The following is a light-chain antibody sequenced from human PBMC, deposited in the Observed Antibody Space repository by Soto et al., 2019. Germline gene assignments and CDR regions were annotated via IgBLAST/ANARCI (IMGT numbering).Light chain of an antibody. CDR2: YAS. CDR1: QSVSSN. J-gene: IGKJ1*01. V-gene: IGKV3-15*01. Sequence: EIVMTQSPATLSVSPGERATLSCRASQSVSSNLAWYQQKAGQAPRLLIYYASTRATGIPARFSGSGSGTEFTLTISSLQSEDFAVYYCQQYNNWPRAFGQGTXV. CDR3: QQYNNWPRA.